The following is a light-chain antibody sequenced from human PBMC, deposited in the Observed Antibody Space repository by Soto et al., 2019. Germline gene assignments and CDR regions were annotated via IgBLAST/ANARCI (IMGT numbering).Light chain of an antibody. Sequence: EIVLTQSPDTLSLSPGERATLSCRASQSVSSYLAWYQQKPGQTPRLLIYDSSNRATGVPARFSGSGSGTEFTLTISSLEPEDFAVYYCQQRGNWPPFTFGPGTKVDIK. J-gene: IGKJ3*01. V-gene: IGKV3-11*01. CDR1: QSVSSY. CDR2: DSS. CDR3: QQRGNWPPFT.